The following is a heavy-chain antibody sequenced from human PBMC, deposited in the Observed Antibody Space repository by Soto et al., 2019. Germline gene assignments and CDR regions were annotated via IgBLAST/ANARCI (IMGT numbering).Heavy chain of an antibody. Sequence: VGSLRLSCAASGFTFSVYEINWVRQARGKGLEWVSYIGGSGTTIYYADSVKGRFTISRDNAKNSLFLQMNSLRAEDTAVYYCARGPITIFGVAPGAFNIWGQGTMVTVSS. D-gene: IGHD3-3*01. CDR3: ARGPITIFGVAPGAFNI. CDR2: IGGSGTTI. J-gene: IGHJ3*02. CDR1: GFTFSVYE. V-gene: IGHV3-48*03.